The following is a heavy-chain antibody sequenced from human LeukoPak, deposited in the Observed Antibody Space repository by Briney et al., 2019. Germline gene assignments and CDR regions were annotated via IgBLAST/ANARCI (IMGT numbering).Heavy chain of an antibody. Sequence: GGSLRLSCAASGFTVSSNYMSWVRQAPGKGLECVPVIYSGGSTYYADSVKGRFTISRDNSKNTLYLQMNSLRAEDTAVYYCARDRLELRFTPYDYYYYYMDVWGKGTTVTVSS. CDR2: IYSGGST. V-gene: IGHV3-53*01. D-gene: IGHD1-7*01. J-gene: IGHJ6*03. CDR3: ARDRLELRFTPYDYYYYYMDV. CDR1: GFTVSSNY.